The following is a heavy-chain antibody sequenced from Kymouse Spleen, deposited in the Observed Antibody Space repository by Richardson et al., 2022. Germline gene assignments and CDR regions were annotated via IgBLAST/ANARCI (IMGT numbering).Heavy chain of an antibody. V-gene: IGHV4-39*01. CDR3: ARRVVAPWFDP. D-gene: IGHD5-12*01. J-gene: IGHJ5*02. Sequence: QLQLQESGPGLVKPSETLSLTCTVSGGSISSSSYYWGWIRQPPGKGLEWIGSIYYSGSTYYNPSLKSRVTISVDTSKNQFSLKLSSVTAADTAVYYCARRVVAPWFDPWGQGTLVTVSS. CDR1: GGSISSSSYY. CDR2: IYYSGST.